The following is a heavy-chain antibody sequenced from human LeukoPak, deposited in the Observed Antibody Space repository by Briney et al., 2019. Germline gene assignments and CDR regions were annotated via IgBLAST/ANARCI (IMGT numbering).Heavy chain of an antibody. J-gene: IGHJ4*02. D-gene: IGHD3-10*01. CDR3: AKDWVVRGVISY. V-gene: IGHV3-30*09. CDR2: ISYDGNTK. CDR1: GFTFSSNA. Sequence: TGGFLRLSCAASGFTFSSNAMHWVRQAPGKGLEWVAVISYDGNTKYYADSVKGRFAISRGNSKNTLYLQMNSLRTEDTAVYYCAKDWVVRGVISYWGQGTLVTVSS.